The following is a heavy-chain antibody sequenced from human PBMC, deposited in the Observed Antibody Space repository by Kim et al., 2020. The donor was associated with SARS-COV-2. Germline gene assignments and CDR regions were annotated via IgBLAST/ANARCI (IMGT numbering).Heavy chain of an antibody. V-gene: IGHV3-73*01. CDR1: GFTFSGSA. CDR2: IRSKANSYAT. CDR3: NRQADGGFIAISWFDP. J-gene: IGHJ5*02. D-gene: IGHD3-16*02. Sequence: GESLKISCAASGFTFSGSAMHWVRQASGKGLEWVGRIRSKANSYATAYAASVKGRFTIYRDDSKNTAYLQMNSLKTEDTAVYYCNRQADGGFIAISWFDPWGEGTLVTVSS.